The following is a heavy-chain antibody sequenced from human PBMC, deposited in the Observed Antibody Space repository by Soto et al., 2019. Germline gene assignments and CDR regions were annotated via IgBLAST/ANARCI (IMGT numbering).Heavy chain of an antibody. Sequence: ASVKVSCKVSGYTLTELSMHWVRQAPGKGLEWMGGFDPEDGETIYAQKFQGRVTMTEDTSTDTAYMELSSLRSEDTAVYYCATPLDYGSGWYQSRPFAYWGQETLVTVPS. CDR3: ATPLDYGSGWYQSRPFAY. CDR1: GYTLTELS. J-gene: IGHJ4*02. CDR2: FDPEDGET. D-gene: IGHD6-19*01. V-gene: IGHV1-24*01.